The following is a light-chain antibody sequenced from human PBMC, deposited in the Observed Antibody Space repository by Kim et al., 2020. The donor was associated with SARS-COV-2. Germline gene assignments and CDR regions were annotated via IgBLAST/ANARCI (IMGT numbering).Light chain of an antibody. Sequence: QSALTQPPSASGSPGQSVTISCTGTSSDVGGYNYVSWYQHHPGKAPKLMIYEVNKRPSGVPDRFSGSKSGNTASLTVSGLQADDEADYYCSSFAVNSIYYVFGTGTKVTVL. CDR1: SSDVGGYNY. CDR2: EVN. V-gene: IGLV2-8*01. J-gene: IGLJ1*01. CDR3: SSFAVNSIYYV.